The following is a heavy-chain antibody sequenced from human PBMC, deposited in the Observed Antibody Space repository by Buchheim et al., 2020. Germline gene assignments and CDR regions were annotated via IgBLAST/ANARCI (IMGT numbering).Heavy chain of an antibody. Sequence: EVQLVESGGGLVKPGGSLRLSCAASGFTFSSYSMNWVRQAPGKGLEWVSSISSSSSYIYYADSVKGRFTISRYKPKKSLYLQMNSLRAEDTAVYYCARDFSSSWYFGDYYYGMDVWGQGTT. CDR2: ISSSSSYI. D-gene: IGHD6-13*01. CDR3: ARDFSSSWYFGDYYYGMDV. CDR1: GFTFSSYS. J-gene: IGHJ6*02. V-gene: IGHV3-21*01.